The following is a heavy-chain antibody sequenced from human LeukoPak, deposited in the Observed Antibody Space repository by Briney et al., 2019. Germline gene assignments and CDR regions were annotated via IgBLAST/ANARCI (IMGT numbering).Heavy chain of an antibody. CDR3: ARRAYDSSGYY. Sequence: ASVKVSCKASGGTFSSYAISWVRQAPGQGLEWMGRIIPILGIANYAQKFQGRVTITADKSTSTAYMELSSLRSEDTAVYYCARRAYDSSGYYWGQGTLVTVSS. CDR1: GGTFSSYA. D-gene: IGHD3-22*01. CDR2: IIPILGIA. V-gene: IGHV1-69*04. J-gene: IGHJ4*02.